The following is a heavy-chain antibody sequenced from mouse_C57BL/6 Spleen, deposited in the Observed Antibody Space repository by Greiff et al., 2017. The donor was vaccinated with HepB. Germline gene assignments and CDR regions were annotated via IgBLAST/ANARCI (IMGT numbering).Heavy chain of an antibody. Sequence: VQVVESGAELAKPGASVKLSCKASGYTFTSYWMHWVKQRPGQGLEWIGYINPSSGYTKYNQKFKDKATLTADKSSSTAYMQLSSLTYEDSAVYYCARDSYQYYYAMDYWGQGTSVTVSS. J-gene: IGHJ4*01. CDR1: GYTFTSYW. CDR3: ARDSYQYYYAMDY. CDR2: INPSSGYT. V-gene: IGHV1-7*01. D-gene: IGHD2-10*01.